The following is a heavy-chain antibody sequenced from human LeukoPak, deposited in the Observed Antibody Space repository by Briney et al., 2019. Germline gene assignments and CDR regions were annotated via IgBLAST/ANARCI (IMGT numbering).Heavy chain of an antibody. J-gene: IGHJ4*02. CDR1: GYTFTGSGWY. CDR3: ARDGPAQMVDFDY. Sequence: ASVKVSCKASGYTFTGSGWYLYWLRQAPGQGLECVGWIHPNNGATLYAQKFRGRVAMTTDTSISTAYMELSRLRPDDTAMYYCARDGPAQMVDFDYWGQGTLVTVSS. CDR2: IHPNNGAT. V-gene: IGHV1-2*02. D-gene: IGHD3-10*01.